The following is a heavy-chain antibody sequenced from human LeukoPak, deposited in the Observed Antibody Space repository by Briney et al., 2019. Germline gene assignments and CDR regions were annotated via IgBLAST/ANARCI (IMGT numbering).Heavy chain of an antibody. V-gene: IGHV1-2*02. CDR3: ARARCTNGVCYTFDY. CDR1: GYTFTGYY. D-gene: IGHD2-8*01. J-gene: IGHJ4*02. CDR2: INPNSGGT. Sequence: ASVKVSCKASGYTFTGYYMHWVRQAPGQGLEWMGWINPNSGGTNYAQKFQGRVTMTRDTSISTAYMELSRLRPDDTAVYYCARARCTNGVCYTFDYWGQGTLVTVSS.